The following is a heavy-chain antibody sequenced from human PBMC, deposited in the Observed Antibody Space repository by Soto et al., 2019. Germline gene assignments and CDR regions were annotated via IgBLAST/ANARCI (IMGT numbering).Heavy chain of an antibody. CDR3: ARELDYYDSRGHGAFDI. CDR2: INPNSGGT. V-gene: IGHV1-2*04. CDR1: GYTFTGYY. Sequence: GASVKVSCKASGYTFTGYYMHWVRQAPGQGLEWMGWINPNSGGTNYAQKFQGWVTMTRDTSISTAYMELSRLRSDDTAVYYCARELDYYDSRGHGAFDIWGQGTMVTVSS. D-gene: IGHD3-22*01. J-gene: IGHJ3*02.